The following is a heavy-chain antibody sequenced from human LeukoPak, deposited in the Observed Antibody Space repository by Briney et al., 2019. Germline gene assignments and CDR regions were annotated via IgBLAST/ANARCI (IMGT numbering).Heavy chain of an antibody. CDR2: ISSSSSYI. V-gene: IGHV3-21*01. D-gene: IGHD5-12*01. CDR3: ARYIVATITGFDY. Sequence: GGPLRLSCAASGFTFSSYSMNWVRQAPGKELEWVSSISSSSSYIYYADSVKGRFTISRDNAKNSLYLQMNSLRAEDTAVYYCARYIVATITGFDYWGQGTLVTVSS. CDR1: GFTFSSYS. J-gene: IGHJ4*02.